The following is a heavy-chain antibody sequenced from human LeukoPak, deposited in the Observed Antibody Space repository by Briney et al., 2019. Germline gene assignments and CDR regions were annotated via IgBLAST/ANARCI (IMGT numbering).Heavy chain of an antibody. Sequence: GRSLRLSCAASGFTFSNYAMHWVRQAPGKGPEWVAVISYDGSNKYYADSVKGRFTISRDNYKNTLYLQMDSLRAEDTAVYYCARSLYARRNNYDTSGSPYYYYGMDVWGQGTTVTVSS. CDR2: ISYDGSNK. D-gene: IGHD3-22*01. J-gene: IGHJ6*02. V-gene: IGHV3-30-3*01. CDR1: GFTFSNYA. CDR3: ARSLYARRNNYDTSGSPYYYYGMDV.